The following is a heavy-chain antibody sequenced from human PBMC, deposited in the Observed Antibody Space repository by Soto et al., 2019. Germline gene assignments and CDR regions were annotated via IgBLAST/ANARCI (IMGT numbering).Heavy chain of an antibody. CDR3: ARLVVVAATNWFDP. CDR2: IYHSGGT. J-gene: IGHJ5*02. Sequence: QVQLQESGPGLVKPSGTLSLTCAVSSGSISSSNWWSWVRQPPGKGLEWLGEIYHSGGTNYNPSLKSRVTISVDKSKNQFSLKLSSVTAADTAVYYCARLVVVAATNWFDPWGQGTLVTVSS. CDR1: SGSISSSNW. D-gene: IGHD2-15*01. V-gene: IGHV4-4*02.